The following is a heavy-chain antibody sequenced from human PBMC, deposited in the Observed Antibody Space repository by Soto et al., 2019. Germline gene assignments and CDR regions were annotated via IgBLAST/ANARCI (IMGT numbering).Heavy chain of an antibody. CDR1: GGILSGAA. Sequence: GARRVRWGGSGGILSGAAIHWGPQSSGKGLEWVGRIRSKAKSFATTYAASVTGRFTISRDDSKNTAYLQMSSLKTEDTAVYCCGYILTGSAGWGQRSLVTGSS. D-gene: IGHD3-9*01. CDR2: IRSKAKSFAT. V-gene: IGHV3-73*01. J-gene: IGHJ4*02. CDR3: GYILTGSAG.